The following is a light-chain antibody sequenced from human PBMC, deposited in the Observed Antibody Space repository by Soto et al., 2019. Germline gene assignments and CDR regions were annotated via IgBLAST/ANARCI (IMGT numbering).Light chain of an antibody. CDR1: QNVAGD. CDR2: RTS. V-gene: IGKV3-15*01. CDR3: QEYNGRSS. Sequence: VTTQSPATLSLSPGERATLSCRASQNVAGDLAWYQQKPGQAPRLLIYRTSTRATGIPARFSGSGSGTEFTLTISSLQSEDFAVYYCQEYNGRSSFGQGTKVEMK. J-gene: IGKJ1*01.